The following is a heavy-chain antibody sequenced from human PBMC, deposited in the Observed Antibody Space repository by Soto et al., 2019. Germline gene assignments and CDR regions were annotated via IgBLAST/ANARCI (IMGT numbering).Heavy chain of an antibody. CDR2: IYPGDSDT. D-gene: IGHD4-17*01. CDR3: ARRRRTVTTPRYYYMDV. J-gene: IGHJ6*03. Sequence: PGESLKISCKGSGYSFTSYWIGWVRQMPGKGLEWMGIIYPGDSDTRYSPSFQGQVTISADKSISTAYLQWSSLKASDTAMYYCARRRRTVTTPRYYYMDVWGKGTTVTVSS. V-gene: IGHV5-51*01. CDR1: GYSFTSYW.